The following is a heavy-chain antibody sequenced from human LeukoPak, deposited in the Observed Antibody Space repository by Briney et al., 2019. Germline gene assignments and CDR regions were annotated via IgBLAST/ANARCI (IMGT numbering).Heavy chain of an antibody. Sequence: KPLETLSLTCAVYGGSFSGYYWGWIRQPPGKGLEWIGEINHSGSTNYNPSLKSRVTISVDTSKNQFSLKLSSVTAADTAVYYCARVGWGYYYYYYMDVWGKGTTVTVSS. CDR1: GGSFSGYY. D-gene: IGHD6-19*01. CDR3: ARVGWGYYYYYYMDV. CDR2: INHSGST. V-gene: IGHV4-34*01. J-gene: IGHJ6*03.